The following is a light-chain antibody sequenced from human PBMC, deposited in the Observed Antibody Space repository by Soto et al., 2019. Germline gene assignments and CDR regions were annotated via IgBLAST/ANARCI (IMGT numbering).Light chain of an antibody. Sequence: DIRLPHSPSFLSASVGDRVTITCRARQGIRSYLAWYQQKPGKAPKLLFYAASTLQSGVPSRFSGSGSGTEFTHTISSLQPEDFSTYYSQRLNSYLSFGLGTRLEIK. V-gene: IGKV1-9*01. CDR3: QRLNSYLS. CDR1: QGIRSY. J-gene: IGKJ5*01. CDR2: AAS.